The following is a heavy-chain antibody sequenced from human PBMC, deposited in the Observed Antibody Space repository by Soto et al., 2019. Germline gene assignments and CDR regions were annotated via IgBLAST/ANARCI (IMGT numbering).Heavy chain of an antibody. Sequence: GGSLRLSCAASGFTFSSYAMSWVRQAPGKGLEWVSAISGSGGSTYYADSVKGRFTISRDNSKNTLYLQMNSLRAEDTAVYYCAKDRVGLEYNKNWFDPWGQGTLVTVSS. CDR2: ISGSGGST. J-gene: IGHJ5*02. CDR1: GFTFSSYA. V-gene: IGHV3-23*01. CDR3: AKDRVGLEYNKNWFDP. D-gene: IGHD1-1*01.